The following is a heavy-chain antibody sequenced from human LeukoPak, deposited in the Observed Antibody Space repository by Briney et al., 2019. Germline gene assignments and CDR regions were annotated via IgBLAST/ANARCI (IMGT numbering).Heavy chain of an antibody. CDR1: GFTFSSYG. D-gene: IGHD2-21*02. Sequence: PGGSLRLSCAASGFTFSSYGMHWVRQAPGKGLEGVAVIWYDGSNKYYADSVKGRFTISRDNSKNTLYLQMNSLRAGDTAVYYCAKSVIGCGGDCYYFDYWGQGTLVTDSS. CDR3: AKSVIGCGGDCYYFDY. V-gene: IGHV3-33*06. CDR2: IWYDGSNK. J-gene: IGHJ4*02.